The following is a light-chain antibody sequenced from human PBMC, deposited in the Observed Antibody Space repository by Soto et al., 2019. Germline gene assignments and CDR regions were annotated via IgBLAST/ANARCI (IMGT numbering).Light chain of an antibody. CDR2: AEA. CDR1: QGISNW. Sequence: DIQMTQSPSSVSASVEDRVTITCRASQGISNWLAWYQQKPGKAPKLLIYAEATLQSGVPSRYSGAGSGTEFTLTISSLQPEDFATYYCQQSYNSPLTFGQGTKVDI. J-gene: IGKJ1*01. V-gene: IGKV1-12*01. CDR3: QQSYNSPLT.